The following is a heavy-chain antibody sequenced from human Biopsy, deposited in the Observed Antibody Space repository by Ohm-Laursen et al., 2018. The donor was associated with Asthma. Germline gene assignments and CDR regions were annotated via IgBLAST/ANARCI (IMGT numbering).Heavy chain of an antibody. CDR3: ARGGPRDGYNPTQFLDF. D-gene: IGHD5-24*01. CDR1: GYTFTSYG. V-gene: IGHV1-18*04. CDR2: ISAYNGNT. Sequence: SVKLSCKPSGYTFTSYGISWVRQAPGQGLEWMGWISAYNGNTNCAQKLQGRATMTTDTSTSTAYMELRSLRSDDTAVYYCARGGPRDGYNPTQFLDFWGPGTLVTVSS. J-gene: IGHJ4*02.